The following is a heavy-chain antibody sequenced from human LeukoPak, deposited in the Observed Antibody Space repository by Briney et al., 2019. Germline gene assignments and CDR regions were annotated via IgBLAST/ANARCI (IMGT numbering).Heavy chain of an antibody. CDR1: GGTFSSYA. CDR2: INPSGGST. CDR3: AITDASVTTDY. Sequence: ASVKVSCKASGGTFSSYAISWVRQAPGQGLEWMGIINPSGGSTSYAQKFQGRVTMTRDTSTSTVYMELSSLRSEDTAVYYCAITDASVTTDYWGQGTLVTVSS. D-gene: IGHD4-17*01. V-gene: IGHV1-46*01. J-gene: IGHJ4*02.